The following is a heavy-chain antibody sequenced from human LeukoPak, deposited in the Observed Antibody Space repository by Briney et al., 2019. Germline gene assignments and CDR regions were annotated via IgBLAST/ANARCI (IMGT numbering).Heavy chain of an antibody. V-gene: IGHV3-30-3*01. CDR3: ARVLGEVTFHYYGMDV. Sequence: GGSLRLSCASSGFTFGNYAMHWVRQAPGKGLQWVAVISYDGGKKYYADSVKGRFTISRDNSRNTVFLQMNSLRPEDTAVYYCARVLGEVTFHYYGMDVWGQGTTVTVSS. J-gene: IGHJ6*02. CDR2: ISYDGGKK. CDR1: GFTFGNYA. D-gene: IGHD3-16*01.